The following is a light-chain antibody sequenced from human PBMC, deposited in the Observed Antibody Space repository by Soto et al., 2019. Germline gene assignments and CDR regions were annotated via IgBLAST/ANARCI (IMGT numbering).Light chain of an antibody. J-gene: IGLJ1*01. Sequence: QSALTQPASVSGSPGQSITISCTGTSNTIGGYNVVSWYQRHPGTAPKVIIYEGIKRPSGVSNRFSGSISGSTASLTISGLQAEDEADYYCCSYVGATTYVFGTGTKVTVL. V-gene: IGLV2-23*01. CDR3: CSYVGATTYV. CDR2: EGI. CDR1: SNTIGGYNV.